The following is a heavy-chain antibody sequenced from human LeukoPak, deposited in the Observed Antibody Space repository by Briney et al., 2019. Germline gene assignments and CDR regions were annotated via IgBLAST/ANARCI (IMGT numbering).Heavy chain of an antibody. CDR2: INPTGGST. V-gene: IGHV1-46*01. Sequence: ASVKVSCKASGCTFPSYFMHWVRQAPGQGLEWMGIINPTGGSTTYAQKFQGRVTMTRDTSTSTVYMELSSLRSEDTAVYYRQWLVHGNDYWGQGTLVTVSS. CDR1: GCTFPSYF. J-gene: IGHJ4*02. D-gene: IGHD6-19*01. CDR3: QWLVHGNDY.